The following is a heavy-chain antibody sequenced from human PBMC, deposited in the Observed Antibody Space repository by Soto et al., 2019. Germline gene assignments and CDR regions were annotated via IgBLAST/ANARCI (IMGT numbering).Heavy chain of an antibody. Sequence: QVQLVQSGAEVKKPGASVKVSCKASGYTFTSYGISWVRQAPGQGLEWMGWISAYNGNTNYAQKLQGRVTMTTDTSTSTAYMELRSLRSDDTAVYYCARLTSDITIFGVVIGEYYYYGMDVWGQGTTVTVSS. D-gene: IGHD3-3*01. CDR1: GYTFTSYG. V-gene: IGHV1-18*01. J-gene: IGHJ6*02. CDR3: ARLTSDITIFGVVIGEYYYYGMDV. CDR2: ISAYNGNT.